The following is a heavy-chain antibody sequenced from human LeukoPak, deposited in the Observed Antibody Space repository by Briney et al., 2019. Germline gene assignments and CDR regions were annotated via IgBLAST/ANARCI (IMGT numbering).Heavy chain of an antibody. CDR1: GFTFSSYE. Sequence: PGGSLRLSCAASGFTFSSYEMNWVRQAPGKGLEWVSYISSSGSTIYHAGSVKGRFTISRDNAKNSLYLQMNSLRAEDTAVYYCAELGITMIGGVWGKGTTVTISS. J-gene: IGHJ6*04. D-gene: IGHD3-10*02. V-gene: IGHV3-48*03. CDR2: ISSSGSTI. CDR3: AELGITMIGGV.